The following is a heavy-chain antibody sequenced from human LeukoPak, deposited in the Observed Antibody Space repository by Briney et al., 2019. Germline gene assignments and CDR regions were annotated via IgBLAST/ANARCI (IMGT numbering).Heavy chain of an antibody. Sequence: PGGSLSLSCAASGFTFSDYYMSWIRQAPGKGLEWVSYISSSGSTIYYADSVKGRFTISRDSAKNLLYLQMNSLRAEDTAVYYCARDRKGAVTGTFDYWGQGTLVTVSS. CDR2: ISSSGSTI. CDR3: ARDRKGAVTGTFDY. J-gene: IGHJ4*02. D-gene: IGHD4-17*01. CDR1: GFTFSDYY. V-gene: IGHV3-11*01.